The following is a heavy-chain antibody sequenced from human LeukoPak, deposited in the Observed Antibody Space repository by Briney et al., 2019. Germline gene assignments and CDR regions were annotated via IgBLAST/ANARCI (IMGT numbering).Heavy chain of an antibody. D-gene: IGHD5-18*01. CDR1: GYSISSGYY. CDR3: AGAQLSTAGMDV. Sequence: PSETLSLTCTVSGYSISSGYYWGWIRQPPGKGLEWIGSIYHSGSTYYNPSLKSRVTISVDTSKNQFSLKLSSVTAADTAVYYCAGAQLSTAGMDVWGQGTTVTVSS. V-gene: IGHV4-38-2*02. J-gene: IGHJ6*02. CDR2: IYHSGST.